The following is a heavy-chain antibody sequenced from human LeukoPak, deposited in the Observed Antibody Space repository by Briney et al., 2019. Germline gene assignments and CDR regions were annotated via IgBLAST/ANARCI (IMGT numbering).Heavy chain of an antibody. CDR3: VRDGRRTPGWFDP. Sequence: GASVKVSCKASGGTFSSYAISWVRQAPGQGLEWMGGIIPIFGTANYAQKFQGRVTITADKSTSTAYMELGSLTSDDTAVYYCVRDGRRTPGWFDPWGQGTLVTVSS. CDR1: GGTFSSYA. J-gene: IGHJ5*02. D-gene: IGHD1-26*01. V-gene: IGHV1-69*06. CDR2: IIPIFGTA.